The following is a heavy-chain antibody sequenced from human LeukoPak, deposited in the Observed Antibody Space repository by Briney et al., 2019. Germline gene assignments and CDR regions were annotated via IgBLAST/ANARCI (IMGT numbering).Heavy chain of an antibody. CDR1: GGSISSYY. D-gene: IGHD1-1*01. Sequence: SETLFLTCTVSGGSISSYYWNWIRQPAGKGLEWIGRIYTSGTTNYNPSLKSRVSMSVDTSKDQFSLKLSSVTAADTAVYYCARENWSQLFDLWGRGTLVTVSS. J-gene: IGHJ2*01. CDR3: ARENWSQLFDL. CDR2: IYTSGTT. V-gene: IGHV4-4*07.